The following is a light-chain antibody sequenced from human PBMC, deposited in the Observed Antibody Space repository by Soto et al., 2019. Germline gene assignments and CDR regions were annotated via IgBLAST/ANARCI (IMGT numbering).Light chain of an antibody. J-gene: IGLJ1*01. CDR1: SSDVGGYNY. V-gene: IGLV2-11*01. CDR2: DVS. CDR3: CSYAGSYIV. Sequence: SALTQPRSVSGSPGQSVTISCTGTSSDVGGYNYVSWYQQHPGKATKLMIYDVSKRPSGVPDRFSGSKSGNTASLTISGLQAEDEADYYCCSYAGSYIVFGTGTKVTVL.